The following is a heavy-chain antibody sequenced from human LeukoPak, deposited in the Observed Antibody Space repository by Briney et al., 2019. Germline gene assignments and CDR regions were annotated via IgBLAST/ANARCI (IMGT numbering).Heavy chain of an antibody. J-gene: IGHJ4*02. CDR3: ARDRYCTTTRCSDY. V-gene: IGHV3-74*01. D-gene: IGHD2-2*01. Sequence: GGSLRLSCAASGFTFSSYWFHWVRQAPGKGLVWVSRINTDGTSTSYADSVKGRFTIARDNAKNTLYLEMNSLRAEDTAVYYCARDRYCTTTRCSDYWGQGTLVTVSS. CDR2: INTDGTST. CDR1: GFTFSSYW.